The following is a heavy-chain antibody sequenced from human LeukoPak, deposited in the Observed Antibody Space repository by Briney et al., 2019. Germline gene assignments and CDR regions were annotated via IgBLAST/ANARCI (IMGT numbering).Heavy chain of an antibody. CDR1: GFTFSCYS. Sequence: GGSLRLSCAASGFTFSCYSMNWVRQAPGKGLEWVSYISSSSSTIYYADSVKGRFTISRDNAKNSLYLQMNSLRAEDTAVYYCAGTLGYCSGGSCWGQGTLVTVSS. D-gene: IGHD2-15*01. CDR2: ISSSSSTI. J-gene: IGHJ4*02. V-gene: IGHV3-48*01. CDR3: AGTLGYCSGGSC.